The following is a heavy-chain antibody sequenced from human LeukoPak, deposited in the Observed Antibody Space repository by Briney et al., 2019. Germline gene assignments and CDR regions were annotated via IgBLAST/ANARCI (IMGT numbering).Heavy chain of an antibody. Sequence: KTSETLSLTCTVSGGSISSSSYYWGWIRQPPGKGLEWIGSIYYSGSTYYNPSLKSRVTISVDTSKNQFSLKLSSVTAADTAVYYCARHDPTSRFLEWLRTPLYFDYWGQGSLVTVSS. CDR2: IYYSGST. V-gene: IGHV4-39*01. CDR3: ARHDPTSRFLEWLRTPLYFDY. J-gene: IGHJ4*02. D-gene: IGHD3-3*01. CDR1: GGSISSSSYY.